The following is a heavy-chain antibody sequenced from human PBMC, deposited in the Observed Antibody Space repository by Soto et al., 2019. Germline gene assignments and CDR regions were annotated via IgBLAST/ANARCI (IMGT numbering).Heavy chain of an antibody. Sequence: QVQLQESGPGLVKPSQTLSLTCSVSGGSFSSGGYYWSWIRQHPGKGLEWIGYIYYSGSTYYNPSLKRRVNIYMDTSKRPFSLKLTSVTAADTAVYSCARWAGGSGSLDSWGQGTLVTVS. J-gene: IGHJ4*02. CDR1: GGSFSSGGYY. D-gene: IGHD3-10*01. CDR2: IYYSGST. V-gene: IGHV4-31*03. CDR3: ARWAGGSGSLDS.